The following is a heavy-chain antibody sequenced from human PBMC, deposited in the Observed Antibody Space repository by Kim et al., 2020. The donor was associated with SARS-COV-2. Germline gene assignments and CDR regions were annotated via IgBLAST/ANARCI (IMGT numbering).Heavy chain of an antibody. V-gene: IGHV3-23*01. Sequence: GGSLRLSCAPSGFTFSSFGMSWVRQAPGKGLEWVSAIRNSGDNTYHADSVKGRFTTSRDNSKNTLYLQMNSLRAEDTATYYCARWGREYYMDVWGKGTTVTVSS. J-gene: IGHJ6*03. CDR3: ARWGREYYMDV. CDR2: IRNSGDNT. CDR1: GFTFSSFG. D-gene: IGHD3-16*01.